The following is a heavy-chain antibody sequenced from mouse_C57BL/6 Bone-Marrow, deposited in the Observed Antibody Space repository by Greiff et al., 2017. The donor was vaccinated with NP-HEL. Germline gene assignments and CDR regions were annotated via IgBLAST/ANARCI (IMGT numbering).Heavy chain of an antibody. V-gene: IGHV1-69*01. CDR3: ARMRASYWGFAY. J-gene: IGHJ3*01. CDR2: IDPSDSYT. CDR1: GYTFTSYW. Sequence: QVQLQQPGAELVMPGASVKLSCKASGYTFTSYWMHWVKQRPGQGLVWIGEIDPSDSYTNYNQKFKGKSTLTVDKSSSTAYMQLSSLTSEDSAVYYCARMRASYWGFAYWGQGTLVTVSA. D-gene: IGHD1-1*01.